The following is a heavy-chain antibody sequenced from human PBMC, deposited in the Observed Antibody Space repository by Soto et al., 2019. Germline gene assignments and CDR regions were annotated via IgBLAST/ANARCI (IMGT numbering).Heavy chain of an antibody. J-gene: IGHJ4*02. CDR3: ARDSSGWSMDGGYFDY. CDR1: GGSISSYY. Sequence: KASETLSLTCTVSGGSISSYYWSWIRQPPGKGLEWIGYIYYSGSTNYNPSLKSRVTKSVDTSKNQFSLKLSSVTAADTAVYYCARDSSGWSMDGGYFDYWGQGTLVTVSS. CDR2: IYYSGST. D-gene: IGHD6-19*01. V-gene: IGHV4-59*01.